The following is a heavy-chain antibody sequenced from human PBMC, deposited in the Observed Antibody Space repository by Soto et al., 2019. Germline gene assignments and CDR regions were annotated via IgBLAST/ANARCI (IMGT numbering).Heavy chain of an antibody. CDR2: IYSGGST. D-gene: IGHD2-2*01. J-gene: IGHJ6*03. Sequence: EVQLVESGGGLVQPGGSLRLSCAASGFTVSSNYMSWVRQAPGKGLEWVSVIYSGGSTYYADSVKGRFTISRHNSKNTLYLKMNSLRAEDTAVYYCARDGKYCSSTSCHAAHYYYYMDVWGKGTTVTVSS. CDR3: ARDGKYCSSTSCHAAHYYYYMDV. CDR1: GFTVSSNY. V-gene: IGHV3-53*04.